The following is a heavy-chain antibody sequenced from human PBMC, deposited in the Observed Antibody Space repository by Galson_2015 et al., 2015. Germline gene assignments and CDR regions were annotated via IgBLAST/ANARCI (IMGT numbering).Heavy chain of an antibody. CDR2: IIPIFGTA. CDR3: ARATTVTTLVYYYYYYGMDV. V-gene: IGHV1-69*01. CDR1: GGTFSSYA. J-gene: IGHJ6*02. Sequence: SCKASGGTFSSYAISWVRQAPGQGLEWMGGIIPIFGTANYAQKFQGRVTITADESTSTAYMELSSLRSEDTAVYYCARATTVTTLVYYYYYYGMDVWGQGTTVTVSS. D-gene: IGHD4-17*01.